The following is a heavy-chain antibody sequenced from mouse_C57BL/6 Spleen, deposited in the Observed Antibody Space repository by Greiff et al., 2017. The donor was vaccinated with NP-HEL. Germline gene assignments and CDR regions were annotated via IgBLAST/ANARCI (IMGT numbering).Heavy chain of an antibody. Sequence: QVQLQQPGAELVRPGSSVKLSCKASGYTFTSYWMHWVKQRPIQGLEWIGNIDPSDSETHYNQKFKDKATLTVDKSSSTAYMLLSSRTSEDSAVYYCARLGDSGVVWGTGTTVTVSS. J-gene: IGHJ1*03. V-gene: IGHV1-52*01. CDR3: ARLGDSGVV. CDR1: GYTFTSYW. CDR2: IDPSDSET.